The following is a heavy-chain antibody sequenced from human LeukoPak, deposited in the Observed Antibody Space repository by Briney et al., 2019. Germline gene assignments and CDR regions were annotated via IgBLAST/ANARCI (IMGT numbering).Heavy chain of an antibody. CDR1: GFTFSSYA. V-gene: IGHV3-23*01. D-gene: IGHD4-17*01. CDR2: ISGSGGST. Sequence: GGSLRLSCAASGFTFSSYAMSWVRQAPGKGLEWVSAISGSGGSTYYADSVKGRFTISRDNSKNTLYLQMNSLRAEDTAVYYCARDHPYYGGNSGLFDYWGQGTLVTVSS. CDR3: ARDHPYYGGNSGLFDY. J-gene: IGHJ4*02.